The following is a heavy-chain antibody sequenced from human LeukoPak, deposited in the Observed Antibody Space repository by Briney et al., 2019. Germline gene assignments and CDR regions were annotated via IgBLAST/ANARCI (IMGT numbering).Heavy chain of an antibody. V-gene: IGHV2-5*01. Sequence: SGPTLVKPTQTLTLTCTFSGFSLSTSGVGVGWIRQPPGKALEWLALIYWNDDKSYSPYLKSRLTITKDTSKNQVFLIMTNMYPVDTATYYCAHRLGYYDILTGYPTLYFDYWGQGTLVTVSS. CDR3: AHRLGYYDILTGYPTLYFDY. J-gene: IGHJ4*02. D-gene: IGHD3-9*01. CDR2: IYWNDDK. CDR1: GFSLSTSGVG.